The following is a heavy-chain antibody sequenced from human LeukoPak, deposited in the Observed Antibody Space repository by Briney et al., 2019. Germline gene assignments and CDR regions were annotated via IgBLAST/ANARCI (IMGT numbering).Heavy chain of an antibody. CDR1: GYMFISYN. Sequence: GASVKVSCKASGYMFISYNMQWVRQAPGQVLEWMGMVSGSGVNTKYAQKFRDRVTMTSDTSTSTVYVELSSLTSDDTAVYYCARDQPYATDYWGQGTLVTV. V-gene: IGHV1-46*03. D-gene: IGHD2-2*01. CDR2: VSGSGVNT. J-gene: IGHJ4*02. CDR3: ARDQPYATDY.